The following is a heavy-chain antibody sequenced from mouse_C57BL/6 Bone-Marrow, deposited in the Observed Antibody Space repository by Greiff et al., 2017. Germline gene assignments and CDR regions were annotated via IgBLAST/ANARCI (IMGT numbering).Heavy chain of an antibody. J-gene: IGHJ2*01. CDR1: GYSITSDY. D-gene: IGHD1-1*01. CDR3: ARMGYYGSSPYYFDY. Sequence: DVHLVESGPGLAKPSQTLSLTCSVTGYSITSDYWNWIRKFPGNKLEYMGYISYSGSTYYNPSLKSRISITRDTSKNQYYLQLNSVTTEDTATYYCARMGYYGSSPYYFDYWGQGTTLTVSS. CDR2: ISYSGST. V-gene: IGHV3-8*01.